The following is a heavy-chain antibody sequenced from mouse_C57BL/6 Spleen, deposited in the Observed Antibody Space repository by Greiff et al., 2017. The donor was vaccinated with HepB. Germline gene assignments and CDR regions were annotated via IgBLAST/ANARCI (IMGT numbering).Heavy chain of an antibody. CDR3: ARDVYGYYAMDY. CDR2: ISYSGST. V-gene: IGHV3-1*01. D-gene: IGHD1-1*02. J-gene: IGHJ4*01. CDR1: GYSITSGYD. Sequence: EVQLVESGPGMVKPSQSLSLTCTVTGYSITSGYDWHWIRHFPGNKLEWMGYISYSGSTNYNPSLKSRISITHDTSKNHFFLKLNSVTTEDTATYYCARDVYGYYAMDYWGQGTSVTVSS.